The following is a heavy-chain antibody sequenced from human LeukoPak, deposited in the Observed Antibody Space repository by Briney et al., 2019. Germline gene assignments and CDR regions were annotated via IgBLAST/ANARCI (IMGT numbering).Heavy chain of an antibody. D-gene: IGHD3-3*01. CDR3: ARDFGVIRRS. CDR2: MSYEETYK. J-gene: IGHJ5*02. CDR1: GFTFSSYG. V-gene: IGHV3-30*03. Sequence: PGRSLRLSCAASGFTFSSYGMHWVRQAPGKGLEWVAVMSYEETYKNYAEAVKGRFTISRDDSKNTLFLQMSSLRPEDTAVYYCARDFGVIRRSWGQGTLVSVSS.